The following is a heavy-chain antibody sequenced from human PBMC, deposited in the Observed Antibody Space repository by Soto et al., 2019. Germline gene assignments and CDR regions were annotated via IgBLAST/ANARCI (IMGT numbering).Heavy chain of an antibody. Sequence: QVQLQESGPGLVKPSQTLSLTCTVSGGSISSGGYYWSWIRQHPGKGLEWIGYIYYSGSTYYNPSLKSRVTISVDRSKNQFSLKLSSVTAADTAVYYCARASSYYYDSSGYYDYWGQGTLVTVSS. D-gene: IGHD3-22*01. J-gene: IGHJ4*02. CDR3: ARASSYYYDSSGYYDY. CDR1: GGSISSGGYY. CDR2: IYYSGST. V-gene: IGHV4-31*03.